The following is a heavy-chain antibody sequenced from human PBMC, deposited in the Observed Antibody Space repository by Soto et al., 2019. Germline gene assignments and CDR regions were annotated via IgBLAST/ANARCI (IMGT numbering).Heavy chain of an antibody. Sequence: EVQLVESGGGLVQPGRSLRLSCAASGFIFDDYVMHWVRQAPGKGLEWVSSISWNSGNIGYADSVKGRFTISRDNXXNSLYLQMNSLRDEDTALYYCAKDIVGAVGGTLDYWGQGTLVTVSS. CDR2: ISWNSGNI. J-gene: IGHJ4*02. D-gene: IGHD6-13*01. V-gene: IGHV3-9*01. CDR1: GFIFDDYV. CDR3: AKDIVGAVGGTLDY.